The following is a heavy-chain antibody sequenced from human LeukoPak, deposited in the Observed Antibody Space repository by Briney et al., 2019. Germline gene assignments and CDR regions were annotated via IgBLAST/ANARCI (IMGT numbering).Heavy chain of an antibody. CDR2: ISTSGSTI. D-gene: IGHD3-22*01. Sequence: GGSLRLSCTASGFTFSSYEMNWVRRAPGKGLEWVSYISTSGSTIYHADSVKGRFTISRDNAKNSLFLQMNSLRAEDTAVYYCARRGYYDSSGYLFDYWGQGTLVTVSS. J-gene: IGHJ4*02. CDR3: ARRGYYDSSGYLFDY. V-gene: IGHV3-48*03. CDR1: GFTFSSYE.